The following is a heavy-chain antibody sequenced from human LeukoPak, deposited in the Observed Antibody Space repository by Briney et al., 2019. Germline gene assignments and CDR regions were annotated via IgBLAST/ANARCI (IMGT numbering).Heavy chain of an antibody. J-gene: IGHJ4*02. CDR2: ISMNVQTT. CDR1: GFTFTSHV. V-gene: IGHV3-64D*06. CDR3: VREGLERRTNFDY. D-gene: IGHD1-1*01. Sequence: GGSLRLSCAASGFTFTSHVMHWVRQAPGKGLECVSGISMNVQTTYYAGSVKGRFTISRDSSKNTVYLQMNSLTAEDTAVYYCVREGLERRTNFDYWGQGTLVSVSS.